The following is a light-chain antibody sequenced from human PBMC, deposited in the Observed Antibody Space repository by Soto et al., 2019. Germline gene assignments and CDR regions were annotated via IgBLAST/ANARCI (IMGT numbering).Light chain of an antibody. CDR1: QSVSNNY. CDR2: GAS. Sequence: EIGLTQSPGTLSQSPGERATLSCRASQSVSNNYLAWYQQKPGQAPRLLIYGASNRATGIPDRFSGSGSGTDFTLTISRLEPEDFAVYYCPQFGSSGTFGQGTRV. J-gene: IGKJ1*01. V-gene: IGKV3-20*01. CDR3: PQFGSSGT.